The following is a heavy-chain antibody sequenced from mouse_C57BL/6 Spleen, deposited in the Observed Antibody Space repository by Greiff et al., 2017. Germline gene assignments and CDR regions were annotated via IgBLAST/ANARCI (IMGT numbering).Heavy chain of an antibody. CDR3: TRWAYYDGYYVGFDY. J-gene: IGHJ2*01. V-gene: IGHV1-15*01. D-gene: IGHD2-3*01. CDR1: GYTFTDYE. Sequence: VQLQQSGAELVRPGASVTLSCKASGYTFTDYEMHWVKQTPVHGLEWIGAIDPETGGTAYNQKFKGKAILTADKSSSTAYMELRSLTSEDSAVYYCTRWAYYDGYYVGFDYWGQGTTLTVSS. CDR2: IDPETGGT.